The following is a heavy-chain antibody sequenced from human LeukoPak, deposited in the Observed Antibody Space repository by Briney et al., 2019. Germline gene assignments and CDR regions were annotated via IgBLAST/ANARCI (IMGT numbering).Heavy chain of an antibody. CDR3: AKAEEGYCSGGSCYSLNY. Sequence: GGSLRLSCAASGFTFRNYGMHWVRQAPGKGLHWVAFIRNDGTDKYYTDAVKGRFTISRDNSKNTLYLQMNSLRTEDTAVYYCAKAEEGYCSGGSCYSLNYWGRGALVTVSS. D-gene: IGHD2-15*01. CDR1: GFTFRNYG. V-gene: IGHV3-30*02. J-gene: IGHJ4*02. CDR2: IRNDGTDK.